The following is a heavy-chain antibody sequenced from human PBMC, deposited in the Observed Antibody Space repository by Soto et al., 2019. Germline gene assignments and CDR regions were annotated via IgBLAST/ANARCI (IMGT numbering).Heavy chain of an antibody. D-gene: IGHD5-18*01. CDR3: ASSGYSYGHRQKLDY. V-gene: IGHV1-69*13. J-gene: IGHJ4*02. Sequence: SVKVSCKASGGTFSSYAISWVRQAPGQGLEWMGGIIPIFGTANYAQKFQGRVTITADESTSTAYMELSSLRSEDTAVYYCASSGYSYGHRQKLDYWGQGTLVTVSS. CDR2: IIPIFGTA. CDR1: GGTFSSYA.